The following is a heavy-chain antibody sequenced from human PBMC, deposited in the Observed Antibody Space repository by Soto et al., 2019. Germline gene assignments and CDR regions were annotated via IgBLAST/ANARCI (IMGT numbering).Heavy chain of an antibody. CDR3: ARDPGGGDSY. J-gene: IGHJ4*02. Sequence: QVQLVESGGGMVQPGRSLRLSCAASGFTFSIYGMHWVRQAPGKGLEWVAFIWYDGSNKDYADSVKGRFTISRDNSKNTLYLQMNSLRAEDTAVYYCARDPGGGDSYWGQGTLVSVSS. V-gene: IGHV3-33*01. CDR2: IWYDGSNK. CDR1: GFTFSIYG. D-gene: IGHD2-21*01.